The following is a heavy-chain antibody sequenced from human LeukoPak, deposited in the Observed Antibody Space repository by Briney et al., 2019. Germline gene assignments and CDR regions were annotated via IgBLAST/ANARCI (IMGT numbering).Heavy chain of an antibody. CDR1: GGSISSSSYY. CDR3: ARDSYDFWSGYSEYNWFDP. V-gene: IGHV4-39*07. J-gene: IGHJ5*02. CDR2: IYYSGST. Sequence: SETLSLTCTVSGGSISSSSYYWGWIRQPPGKGLEWIGSIYYSGSTNYNPSLKSRVTISVDTSKNQFSLKLSSVTAPGTAVYYCARDSYDFWSGYSEYNWFDPWGQGTLVTVSS. D-gene: IGHD3-3*01.